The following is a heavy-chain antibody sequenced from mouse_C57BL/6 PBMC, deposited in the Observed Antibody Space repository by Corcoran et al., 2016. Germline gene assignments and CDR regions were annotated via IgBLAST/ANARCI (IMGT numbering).Heavy chain of an antibody. CDR1: GYTFTSYG. J-gene: IGHJ1*03. CDR2: IYPRSGNT. CDR3: ARRSFITPYFDV. D-gene: IGHD1-1*01. V-gene: IGHV1-81*01. Sequence: QVQLQQSGAELARPGASVKLSCKASGYTFTSYGISWVKQRTGQGLEWIGEIYPRSGNTYYNEKFKGKATLTADKSSSTAYMALRSLTSEDSAVYFCARRSFITPYFDVWGTGTTVTVSS.